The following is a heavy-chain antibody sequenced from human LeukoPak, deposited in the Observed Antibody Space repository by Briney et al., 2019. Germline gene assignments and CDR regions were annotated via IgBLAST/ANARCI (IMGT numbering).Heavy chain of an antibody. CDR2: INHSGST. CDR3: ARRKSGSTRRNYYMDV. Sequence: SETLSLTCAVYGGSFSGYYWSWIRQPPGKRLEWIGEINHSGSTNYNPSLKSRVTISVDTSKNQFSLKLSSVTAADTAVYYCARRKSGSTRRNYYMDVWGKGTTVTVSS. V-gene: IGHV4-34*01. CDR1: GGSFSGYY. J-gene: IGHJ6*03. D-gene: IGHD2/OR15-2a*01.